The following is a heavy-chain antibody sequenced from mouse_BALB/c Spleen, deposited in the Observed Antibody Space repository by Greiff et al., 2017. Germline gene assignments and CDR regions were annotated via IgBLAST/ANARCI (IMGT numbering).Heavy chain of an antibody. D-gene: IGHD1-1*01. Sequence: VQLQQSGTVLARPGASVKMSCKASGYTFTSYWMHWVKQRPGQGLEWIGAIYPGNSDTSYNQKFKGKAKLTAVTSTSTAYMELSSLTNEDSAVYYCTRRFITDWYFDVWGAGTTVTVSS. J-gene: IGHJ1*01. CDR2: IYPGNSDT. CDR3: TRRFITDWYFDV. CDR1: GYTFTSYW. V-gene: IGHV1-5*01.